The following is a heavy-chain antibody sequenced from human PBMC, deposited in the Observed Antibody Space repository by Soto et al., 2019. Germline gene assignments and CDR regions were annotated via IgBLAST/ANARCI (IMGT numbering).Heavy chain of an antibody. Sequence: EVQLVESGGGLVQPGGSLKLSCAASGFTFSGSAMHWVRQASGKGLEWVGRIRSKANSYATAYAASVKGRFTISRDDSKNTAYLQMNSLKTEDTAVYYCTRSVVGASDYWGQGTLVTVSS. CDR3: TRSVVGASDY. D-gene: IGHD1-26*01. J-gene: IGHJ4*02. CDR1: GFTFSGSA. CDR2: IRSKANSYAT. V-gene: IGHV3-73*02.